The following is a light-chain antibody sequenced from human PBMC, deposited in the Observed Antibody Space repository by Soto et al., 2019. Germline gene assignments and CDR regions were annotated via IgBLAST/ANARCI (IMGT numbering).Light chain of an antibody. Sequence: DIQLTQSPSFLSASVGDRVTITCRASQGISSYLAWYQQKPGKAPKLLIYAASTLQSGVPSRFSGSGSGTEFTLTISSLQPEDFATDYCQQLNSYPLTFGPGTKVDIQ. J-gene: IGKJ3*01. CDR2: AAS. CDR1: QGISSY. CDR3: QQLNSYPLT. V-gene: IGKV1-9*01.